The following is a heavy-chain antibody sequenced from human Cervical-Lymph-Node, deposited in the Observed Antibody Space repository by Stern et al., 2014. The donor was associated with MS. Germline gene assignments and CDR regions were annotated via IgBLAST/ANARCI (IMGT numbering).Heavy chain of an antibody. CDR2: IYHPGRT. D-gene: IGHD5-18*01. Sequence: QVQLQESGPGLVGPSGTLSLTCAVSGASITSPNWWSWVRQPPGKGRQWIGRIYHPGRTNYTPSLKRRLTMSIDKSDNQFSLKLTSVTAADTAVYFCARIPEDTAMVAMMDYWGQGILVTVSS. J-gene: IGHJ4*02. V-gene: IGHV4-4*02. CDR1: GASITSPNW. CDR3: ARIPEDTAMVAMMDY.